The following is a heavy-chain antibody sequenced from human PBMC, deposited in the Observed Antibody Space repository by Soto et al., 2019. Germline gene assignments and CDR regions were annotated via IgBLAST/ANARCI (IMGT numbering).Heavy chain of an antibody. J-gene: IGHJ4*02. CDR1: GGSISSGGYY. CDR3: ARAGPRWSPKDY. CDR2: IYYSGST. V-gene: IGHV4-31*03. Sequence: SETLSLTCTVSGGSISSGGYYWSWIRQHPGKGLEWIGYIYYSGSTYYNPSLKSRVTISEDTSKDQFSLKLSSVTAADTAVYYCARAGPRWSPKDYWGQGTLVTVSS. D-gene: IGHD1-26*01.